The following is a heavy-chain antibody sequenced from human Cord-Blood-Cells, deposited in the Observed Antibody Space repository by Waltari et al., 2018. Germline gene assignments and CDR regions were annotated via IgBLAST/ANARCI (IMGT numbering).Heavy chain of an antibody. CDR2: IKQDGSEK. Sequence: EVQLVESGGGLVQPGGSLRLSCAAPGFTFRSYWMSWVRQAPGKGLEWVANIKQDGSEKYYVDSVKGRFTISRDNAKNSLYLQMNSLRAEDTAVYYCARGSYFDYWGQGTLVTVSS. J-gene: IGHJ4*02. CDR1: GFTFRSYW. CDR3: ARGSYFDY. V-gene: IGHV3-7*01.